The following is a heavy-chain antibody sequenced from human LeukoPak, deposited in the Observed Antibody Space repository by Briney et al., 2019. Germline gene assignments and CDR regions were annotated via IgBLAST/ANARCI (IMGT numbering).Heavy chain of an antibody. V-gene: IGHV3-48*04. CDR2: ISSSNTI. CDR1: GFTFSSYS. Sequence: GGSLRLSCAASGFTFSSYSMNWVRQAPGKGLEWVSYISSSNTIYYADSVKGRFTISRDNAKNSLYLQMSSLRAEDTAVYYCARGNAYCGGDCYSTDYWGQGTLVTVPS. J-gene: IGHJ4*02. D-gene: IGHD2-21*02. CDR3: ARGNAYCGGDCYSTDY.